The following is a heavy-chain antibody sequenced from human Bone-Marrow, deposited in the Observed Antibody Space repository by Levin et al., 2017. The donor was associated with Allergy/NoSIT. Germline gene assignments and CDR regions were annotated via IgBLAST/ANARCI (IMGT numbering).Heavy chain of an antibody. CDR3: ARGGYYGSGSYYVDY. D-gene: IGHD3-10*01. V-gene: IGHV1-18*01. J-gene: IGHJ4*02. CDR2: ISAYNGNT. CDR1: GYTFTSYG. Sequence: GGSLRLSCKASGYTFTSYGISWVRQAPGQGLEWMGWISAYNGNTNYAQKLQGRVTMTTDTSTSTAYMELRSLRSDDTAVYYCARGGYYGSGSYYVDYWGQGTLVTVSS.